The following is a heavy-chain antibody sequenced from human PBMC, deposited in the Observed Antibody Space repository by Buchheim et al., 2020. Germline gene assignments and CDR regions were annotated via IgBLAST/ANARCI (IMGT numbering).Heavy chain of an antibody. CDR3: ARSGWYRINWFDP. J-gene: IGHJ5*02. CDR2: INHSGST. V-gene: IGHV4-34*01. D-gene: IGHD6-19*01. CDR1: GGSFSGYY. Sequence: QVQLQQWGAGLLKPSETLSLTCAVYGGSFSGYYWSWIRQPPGKGLEWIGEINHSGSTNYNPSLKSRVTISVDTSKNQFSMKLSSVTAADTAVYYCARSGWYRINWFDPWGQGTL.